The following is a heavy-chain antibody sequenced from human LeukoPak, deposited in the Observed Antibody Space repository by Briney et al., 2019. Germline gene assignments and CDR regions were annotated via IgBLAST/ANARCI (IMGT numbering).Heavy chain of an antibody. Sequence: PSETLSLTCTVSGGSISSGSYYWSWIRQPAGKGLEWIGRIYTSGSTNYNPSLKSRVTISVDTSKNQFSLKLSSVTAADTAVYYCARESGCSSSWSDWGQGTLVTVSS. V-gene: IGHV4-61*02. CDR2: IYTSGST. J-gene: IGHJ4*02. D-gene: IGHD6-13*01. CDR3: ARESGCSSSWSD. CDR1: GGSISSGSYY.